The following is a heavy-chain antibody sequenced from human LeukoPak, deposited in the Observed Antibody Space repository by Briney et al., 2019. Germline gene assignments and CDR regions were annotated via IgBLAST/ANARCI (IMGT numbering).Heavy chain of an antibody. D-gene: IGHD3-10*01. CDR1: GYTFTSYG. CDR3: ARGGRRYYGSGSYYSILDY. V-gene: IGHV1-2*02. J-gene: IGHJ4*02. CDR2: INPNSGGT. Sequence: ASVKVSCKASGYTFTSYGISWVRQAPGQGLEWMGWINPNSGGTNYAQKFQGRVTMTRDTSISTAYMELSRLRSDDTAVYYCARGGRRYYGSGSYYSILDYWGQGTLVTVSS.